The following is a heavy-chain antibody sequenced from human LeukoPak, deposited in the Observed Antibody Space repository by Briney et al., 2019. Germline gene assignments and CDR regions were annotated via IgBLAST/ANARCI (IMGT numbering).Heavy chain of an antibody. J-gene: IGHJ4*02. CDR2: IYTSGST. CDR3: ARDKWGPISFSYGDPTVFDY. V-gene: IGHV4-4*07. D-gene: IGHD4-17*01. Sequence: SETLSLTCTVSGGSISSYYWSWIRQPAGKGLEWIGRIYTSGSTNYNPSLKSRVTMSVDTSKNQFSLKLSSVTAADTAVYYCARDKWGPISFSYGDPTVFDYWGQGTLVTVSS. CDR1: GGSISSYY.